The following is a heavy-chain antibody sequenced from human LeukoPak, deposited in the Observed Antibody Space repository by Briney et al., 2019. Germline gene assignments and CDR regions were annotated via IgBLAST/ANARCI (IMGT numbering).Heavy chain of an antibody. J-gene: IGHJ4*02. CDR3: VTLVRAAPVAW. CDR2: IKQDGRES. D-gene: IGHD6-19*01. Sequence: GGSLRLSCAASGFSFSNYLMSWVRQPPGKGLEWVASIKQDGRESSYAGSVKGRFTLSRDKANSSLYLQMNGLRAEDTAVYYWVTLVRAAPVAWWGQGILVTVSS. V-gene: IGHV3-7*01. CDR1: GFSFSNYL.